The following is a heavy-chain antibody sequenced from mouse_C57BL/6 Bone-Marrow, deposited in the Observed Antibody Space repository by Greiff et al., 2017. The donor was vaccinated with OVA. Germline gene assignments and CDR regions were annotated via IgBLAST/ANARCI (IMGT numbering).Heavy chain of an antibody. Sequence: VQLKQSGPELVKPGASVKISRKASGYSFTGYYMNWVKQSPEKSLEWIGEINPSTGGTTYNQKFKAKATLTVDKSSSTAYMQLKSLTSEDSAVYYCARDWTGTLAYWGQGTLVTVSA. J-gene: IGHJ3*01. CDR2: INPSTGGT. CDR3: ARDWTGTLAY. CDR1: GYSFTGYY. V-gene: IGHV1-42*01. D-gene: IGHD4-1*01.